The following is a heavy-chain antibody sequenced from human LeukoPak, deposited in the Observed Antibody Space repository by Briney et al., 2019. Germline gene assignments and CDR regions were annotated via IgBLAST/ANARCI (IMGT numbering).Heavy chain of an antibody. V-gene: IGHV5-51*01. J-gene: IGHJ4*02. Sequence: GESLKISCKGSGYSFTSYWIGWVRQMHGKGLEWMGIIYPGDSDTRYSPSFQGQVTISADKSISTAYLQWSSLKASDTAMYYCARHGGYYYGSGSSDYWGQGTLVTVSS. CDR2: IYPGDSDT. CDR3: ARHGGYYYGSGSSDY. CDR1: GYSFTSYW. D-gene: IGHD3-10*01.